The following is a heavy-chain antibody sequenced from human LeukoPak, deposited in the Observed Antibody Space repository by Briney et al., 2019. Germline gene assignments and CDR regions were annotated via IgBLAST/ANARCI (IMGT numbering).Heavy chain of an antibody. V-gene: IGHV3-30-3*01. D-gene: IGHD2-15*01. J-gene: IGHJ4*02. CDR3: ARDPDCSGGSCYGRGYYFDY. Sequence: RGSLRLSCAASGFTFSSYAMHWVRQAPGKGLEWVAVISYDGSNKYYADSVKGRFTISRDNSKNTLYLQMNSLRAEDTAVYYCARDPDCSGGSCYGRGYYFDYWGQGTLVTVSS. CDR2: ISYDGSNK. CDR1: GFTFSSYA.